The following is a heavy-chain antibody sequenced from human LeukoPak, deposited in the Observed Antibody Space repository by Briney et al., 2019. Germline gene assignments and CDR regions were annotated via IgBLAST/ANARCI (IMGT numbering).Heavy chain of an antibody. J-gene: IGHJ3*02. CDR1: GGSISSSLYY. Sequence: PSETLSLTCNVSGGSISSSLYYWGWIRQPPGKGLEWIGTIYYSGSTYNNPSLKSRVTISVDTSKNQFSLKLTSVTATDTAVYYCARVRSGWYRDGFDIWGQGTMVTVSS. CDR2: IYYSGST. D-gene: IGHD6-13*01. V-gene: IGHV4-39*01. CDR3: ARVRSGWYRDGFDI.